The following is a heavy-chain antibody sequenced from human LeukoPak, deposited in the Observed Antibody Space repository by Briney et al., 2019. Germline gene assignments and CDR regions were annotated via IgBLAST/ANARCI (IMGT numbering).Heavy chain of an antibody. CDR1: GFTFSSHS. J-gene: IGHJ4*02. CDR3: ARGAYYYED. CDR2: ISSSSTI. D-gene: IGHD3-22*01. Sequence: GGSLRLSCAASGFTFSSHSMNWVRQAPGKGLEWVSYISSSSTIYYAASVKGRFTISRDNAKNSLYLQMNSLRAEDTAVYYCARGAYYYEDWGQGTLVTVSS. V-gene: IGHV3-48*01.